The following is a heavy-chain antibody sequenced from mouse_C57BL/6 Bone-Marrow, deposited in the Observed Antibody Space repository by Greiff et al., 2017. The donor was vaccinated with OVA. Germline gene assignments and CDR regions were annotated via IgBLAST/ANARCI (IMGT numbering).Heavy chain of an antibody. CDR3: ATKVYYFDY. Sequence: HVQLQPPGAELVKPGASVKLSCKASGYTFTSYWMHWVKQRPGQGLEWIGMIHPNSGSTNYNEKFKSKATLTVDKSSSTAYMQLSSLTSEDSAVYYCATKVYYFDYWGQGTTLTVSS. V-gene: IGHV1-64*01. J-gene: IGHJ2*01. CDR1: GYTFTSYW. D-gene: IGHD1-3*01. CDR2: IHPNSGST.